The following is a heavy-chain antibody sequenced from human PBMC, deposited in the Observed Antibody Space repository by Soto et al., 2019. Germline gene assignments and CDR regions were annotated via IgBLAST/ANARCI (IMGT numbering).Heavy chain of an antibody. V-gene: IGHV3-30*18. CDR2: ISYDGSNK. CDR1: GFTFSSYG. Sequence: GGSLRLSCAASGFTFSSYGMHWVRQAPGKGLEWVAVISYDGSNKYYADSVKGRFTISRDNSKNTLYLQMNSLRAEDTAVYYCAKAGLRYSYGRHYFDYWGQGTLVTVSS. D-gene: IGHD5-18*01. CDR3: AKAGLRYSYGRHYFDY. J-gene: IGHJ4*02.